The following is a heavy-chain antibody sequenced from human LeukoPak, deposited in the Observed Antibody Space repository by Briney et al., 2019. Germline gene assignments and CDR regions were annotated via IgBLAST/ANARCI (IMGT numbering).Heavy chain of an antibody. CDR3: ARDRGYSYGINYYYYYMDV. CDR2: ISSSGSTI. V-gene: IGHV3-11*01. D-gene: IGHD5-18*01. Sequence: GGSLRLSCAASGFTFSDYYMSWIRQAPGKGLEWVSYISSSGSTIYYADSVKGRFTISRDNAKNSLYLQMNSLRAEDTAVYYCARDRGYSYGINYYYYYMDVWGKGTTVTVSS. CDR1: GFTFSDYY. J-gene: IGHJ6*03.